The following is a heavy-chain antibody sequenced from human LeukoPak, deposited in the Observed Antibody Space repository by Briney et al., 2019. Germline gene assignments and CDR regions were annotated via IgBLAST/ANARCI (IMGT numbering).Heavy chain of an antibody. CDR3: ARGGSDPGAAFDI. V-gene: IGHV3-53*01. CDR2: IYSGGST. D-gene: IGHD1-26*01. Sequence: PGGSLRLSCAASGFTFSSYAMHWVRQAPGKGLEWVAVIYSGGSTYYADSVKGRFTISRDNSKNTLYLQMNSLRAEDTAVYYCARGGSDPGAAFDIWGQGTMVTVSS. CDR1: GFTFSSYA. J-gene: IGHJ3*02.